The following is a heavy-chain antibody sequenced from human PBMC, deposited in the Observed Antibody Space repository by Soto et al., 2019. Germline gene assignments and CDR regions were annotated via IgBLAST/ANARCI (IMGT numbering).Heavy chain of an antibody. V-gene: IGHV3-30-3*01. Sequence: GGSMRLSCAASVLPFSSYAMHWVRQAPGKGLEWVAVISYDGSNKYYADSVKGRFTISRDNSKNTLYLQMNSLRAEDTAVYYCAREAYSGGGGAVYYYGMDVWGQGTTVTVSS. D-gene: IGHD2-21*01. CDR2: ISYDGSNK. CDR3: AREAYSGGGGAVYYYGMDV. CDR1: VLPFSSYA. J-gene: IGHJ6*02.